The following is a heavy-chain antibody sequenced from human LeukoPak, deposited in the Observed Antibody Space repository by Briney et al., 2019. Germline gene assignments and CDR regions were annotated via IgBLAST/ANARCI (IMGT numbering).Heavy chain of an antibody. CDR1: GGTFSSYA. CDR3: ARGGYDFVYYYYGMDV. D-gene: IGHD3-3*01. Sequence: ASVKVSCKASGGTFSSYAISWVRQAPGQGLEWMGRINPNSGGTNYAQKFQGRVTMTRDTSISTAYMELSRLRSDDTAVYYCARGGYDFVYYYYGMDVWGQGTTVTVSS. V-gene: IGHV1-2*06. J-gene: IGHJ6*02. CDR2: INPNSGGT.